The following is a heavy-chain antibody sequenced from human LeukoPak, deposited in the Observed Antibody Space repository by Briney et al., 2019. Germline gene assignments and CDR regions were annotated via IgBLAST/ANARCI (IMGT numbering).Heavy chain of an antibody. CDR1: GGSISSYY. Sequence: SETLSLTCTVSGGSISSYYWSWIRQPPGKGLEWIGYIYYSGSTNYNPSLKSRVTISVDTSKNQFSLKLSSVTAADTAVYYCARQPCSEEYYYDSNGYYAGCWYFDLWGRGTLVTVSS. J-gene: IGHJ2*01. CDR2: IYYSGST. CDR3: ARQPCSEEYYYDSNGYYAGCWYFDL. D-gene: IGHD3-22*01. V-gene: IGHV4-59*01.